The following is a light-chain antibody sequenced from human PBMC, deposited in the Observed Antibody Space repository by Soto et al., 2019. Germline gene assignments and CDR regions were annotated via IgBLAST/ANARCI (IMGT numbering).Light chain of an antibody. V-gene: IGLV3-21*04. J-gene: IGLJ1*01. CDR1: NIGNKR. Sequence: SYELTQPPSVSVAPEKTATITCGGNNIGNKRVHWYRQKPGQAPVLLISYDSDRPSGIPERFSGSNSENTATLNISRVEAGDEADYYCQVWDIMTDNYVFGSGTKVTVL. CDR3: QVWDIMTDNYV. CDR2: YDS.